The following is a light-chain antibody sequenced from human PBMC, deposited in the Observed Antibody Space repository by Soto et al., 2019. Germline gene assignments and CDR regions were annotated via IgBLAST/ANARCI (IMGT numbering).Light chain of an antibody. CDR1: SSDVGAYDY. J-gene: IGLJ1*01. CDR2: EIN. V-gene: IGLV2-8*01. CDR3: SSFAGSNNSPYV. Sequence: SVLTQPPSASGSPGQSVTISCTRTSSDVGAYDYVSWYQQHPGKAPKLMIYEINKRPSGVPDRFSGSKSGNTASLTVSGLQAEDEADYYCSSFAGSNNSPYVFGTGTKVTVL.